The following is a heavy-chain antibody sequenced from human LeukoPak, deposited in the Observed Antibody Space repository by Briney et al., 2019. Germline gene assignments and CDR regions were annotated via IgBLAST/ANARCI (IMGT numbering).Heavy chain of an antibody. CDR1: RFTFSNYA. J-gene: IGHJ3*02. D-gene: IGHD6-6*01. V-gene: IGHV3-30*04. CDR2: ISNDGSYE. CDR3: ARDVHYTSSKPGWPFDI. Sequence: GGSLRLSCTASRFTFSNYAMHWVRQAPGKGPDWVAFISNDGSYEYYADSVKGRFTISRDNSKSTLYLQMNSLRPDDTAVYSCARDVHYTSSKPGWPFDIWGQGTVVTVSS.